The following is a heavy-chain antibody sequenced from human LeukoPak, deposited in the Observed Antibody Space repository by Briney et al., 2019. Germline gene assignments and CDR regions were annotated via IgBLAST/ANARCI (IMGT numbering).Heavy chain of an antibody. CDR1: GYTFTDYY. CDR3: ARDQGHGGNSWDY. J-gene: IGHJ4*02. D-gene: IGHD4-23*01. V-gene: IGHV1-2*02. CDR2: INPNSGGT. Sequence: GASVKVSCKASGYTFTDYYMHWVRQAPGQGLEWLGWINPNSGGTNYAQNFQGRVTMTRDTSISTAYMELSRLRSDDTAVYYCARDQGHGGNSWDYWGQGTLVTVSS.